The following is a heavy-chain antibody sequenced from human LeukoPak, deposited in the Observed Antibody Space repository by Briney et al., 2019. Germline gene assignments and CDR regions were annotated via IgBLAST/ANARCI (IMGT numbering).Heavy chain of an antibody. CDR2: INWNRGSR. Sequence: GRSLRLSCAAAGLTFDNYSMHSVRQAPGKGLEWVSGINWNRGSRNYADSVRGRFTISIDNAKNSLYLQMNSLRPEGTALYHCVKGSGLMVTDIFDIWGQGKMVTLSS. CDR1: GLTFDNYS. D-gene: IGHD2-8*01. V-gene: IGHV3-9*01. J-gene: IGHJ3*02. CDR3: VKGSGLMVTDIFDI.